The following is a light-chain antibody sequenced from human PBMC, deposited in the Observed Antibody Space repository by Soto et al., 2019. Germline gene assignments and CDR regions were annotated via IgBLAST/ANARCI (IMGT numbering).Light chain of an antibody. CDR3: CSYAGSSTFV. Sequence: QSVLTQHASVSGSPGQSITISCTGTSSDVGSYNLVSWYQQHPGKAPKLMIYEGSKRPSGVSKRFSGSKSGNTASLTISGLQAEDEADYYCCSYAGSSTFVFGTGTKV. J-gene: IGLJ1*01. CDR1: SSDVGSYNL. V-gene: IGLV2-23*01. CDR2: EGS.